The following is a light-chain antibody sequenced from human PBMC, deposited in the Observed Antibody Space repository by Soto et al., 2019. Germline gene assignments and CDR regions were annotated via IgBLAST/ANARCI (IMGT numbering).Light chain of an antibody. V-gene: IGKV1-9*01. J-gene: IGKJ3*01. Sequence: DIQLTQSPSFLSASVGDRVTITCRASQGISSYLAWYQQKPGKAPNFLIYAASTLQSGVPSRFSGSGSRTEFTLPISTVQSDDFATYYCQQPNNYHFTFGPGNKVDSK. CDR2: AAS. CDR1: QGISSY. CDR3: QQPNNYHFT.